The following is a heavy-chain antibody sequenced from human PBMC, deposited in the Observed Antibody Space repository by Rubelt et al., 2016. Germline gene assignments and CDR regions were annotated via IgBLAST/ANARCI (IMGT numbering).Heavy chain of an antibody. CDR3: ARGFNWNLWYGMDV. D-gene: IGHD1-20*01. J-gene: IGHJ6*02. CDR2: INPSGGST. Sequence: VRQAPGQGLEWMGIINPSGGSTSYAQKFQGRVTITRDTSASTAYMELRSLRSDDTAVYYRARGFNWNLWYGMDVWGQGTTVTVSS. V-gene: IGHV1-46*01.